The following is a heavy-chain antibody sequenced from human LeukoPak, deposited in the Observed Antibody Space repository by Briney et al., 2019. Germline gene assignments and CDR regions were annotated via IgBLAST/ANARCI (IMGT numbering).Heavy chain of an antibody. CDR3: ARDGGYSYGYRPLVY. V-gene: IGHV1-8*02. CDR2: MNPNSGNT. Sequence: ASVKVSCKASGYTFTSYDINWVRQATGQGLEWMGWMNPNSGNTGYAQKFQGRVTMTRDMSTSTVYMELSSLRSEDTAVYYCARDGGYSYGYRPLVYWGQGTLVTVSS. D-gene: IGHD5-18*01. J-gene: IGHJ4*02. CDR1: GYTFTSYD.